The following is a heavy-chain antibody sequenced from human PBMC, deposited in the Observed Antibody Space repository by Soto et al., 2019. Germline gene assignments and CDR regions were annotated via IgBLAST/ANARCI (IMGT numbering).Heavy chain of an antibody. CDR3: ARGGALSWGEENWFDP. J-gene: IGHJ5*02. Sequence: QVQLQESGPGLVKPSQTLSLTCTVSGGSISSGGYYWSWIRQHPGKGLEWIGYIYYSGSTYYNPSLKRRVTIAVDTSKNLFSLKLSSVTAADTAVYYCARGGALSWGEENWFDPWGQGALVTVSS. CDR1: GGSISSGGYY. D-gene: IGHD1-26*01. V-gene: IGHV4-31*03. CDR2: IYYSGST.